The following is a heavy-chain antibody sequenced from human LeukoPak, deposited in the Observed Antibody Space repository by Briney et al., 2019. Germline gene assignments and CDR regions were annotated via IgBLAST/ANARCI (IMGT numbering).Heavy chain of an antibody. CDR2: IYYSGST. J-gene: IGHJ2*01. CDR3: ARAGFDGGPDWYFDL. D-gene: IGHD3-9*01. Sequence: SETLSLTCTVSGGSISSGDYYWSWIRQPPGKGLEWIGYIYYSGSTYYNPSLKSRVTISVDTSKNQFSLKLSSVTAADTAVYYCARAGFDGGPDWYFDLWGRGTLVTVSS. CDR1: GGSISSGDYY. V-gene: IGHV4-30-4*08.